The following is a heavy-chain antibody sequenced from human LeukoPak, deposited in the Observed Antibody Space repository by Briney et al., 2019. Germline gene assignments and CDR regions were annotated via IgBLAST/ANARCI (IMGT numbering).Heavy chain of an antibody. CDR2: AYYKGHT. CDR3: ARHMTVTYDAFDL. V-gene: IGHV4-59*08. D-gene: IGHD3-22*01. Sequence: PSETLSLTCSVSGGSTSGYFWTWIRQPPGKGPEWIGYAYYKGHTSYSPSLESRVTISVDTSKNQFSLKLNSVTAADTAVYYCARHMTVTYDAFDLWGQGTMVTVSS. CDR1: GGSTSGYF. J-gene: IGHJ3*01.